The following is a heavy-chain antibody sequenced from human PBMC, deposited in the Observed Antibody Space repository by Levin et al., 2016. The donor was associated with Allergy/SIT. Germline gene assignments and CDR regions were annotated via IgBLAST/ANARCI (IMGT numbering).Heavy chain of an antibody. Sequence: GGSLRLSCAASGFTFSNAWMAWVRQAPGKGLEWVGRIKSKTDGGTTDYAAPVKGRFTLSRDDSGNTLYLQMNSLKTEDTAVYYCATVYYDLWSGYFNFFDYWGQGTLVTVSS. V-gene: IGHV3-15*01. D-gene: IGHD3-3*01. CDR1: GFTFSNAW. CDR3: ATVYYDLWSGYFNFFDY. J-gene: IGHJ4*02. CDR2: IKSKTDGGTT.